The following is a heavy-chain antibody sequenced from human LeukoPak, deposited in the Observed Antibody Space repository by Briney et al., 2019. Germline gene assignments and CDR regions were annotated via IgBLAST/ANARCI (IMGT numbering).Heavy chain of an antibody. D-gene: IGHD4-17*01. CDR2: ISYDGSNK. CDR1: GFTFSSYA. J-gene: IGHJ6*02. V-gene: IGHV3-30-3*02. CDR3: AKSWGRSGGDPRYYYYGMDV. Sequence: GGSPRLSCAASGFTFSSYAMHWVRQAPGKGLEWVAVISYDGSNKCDTDSVKGRFTISRDNSKNTLYVQMNSLRAEDTAVYYCAKSWGRSGGDPRYYYYGMDVWGQGTTVTVSS.